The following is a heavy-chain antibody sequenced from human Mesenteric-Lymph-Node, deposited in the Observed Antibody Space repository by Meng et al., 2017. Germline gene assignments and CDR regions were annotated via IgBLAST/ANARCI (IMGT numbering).Heavy chain of an antibody. CDR1: GDSVSSGSTG. D-gene: IGHD1-26*01. CDR3: VSGWVRDGFDK. J-gene: IGHJ3*02. Sequence: SQTLSLTCAISGDSVSSGSTGWNWIRQSPSRGLEWLGRTYYNSKWYTNYAESVKSRMTINPDTSKNQFSLQLNSVTPEDTGVYYCVSGWVRDGFDKWGQGTMVTVSS. CDR2: TYYNSKWYT. V-gene: IGHV6-1*01.